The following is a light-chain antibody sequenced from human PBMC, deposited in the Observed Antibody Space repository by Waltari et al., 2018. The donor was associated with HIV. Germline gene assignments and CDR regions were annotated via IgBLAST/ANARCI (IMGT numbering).Light chain of an antibody. CDR2: QDK. J-gene: IGLJ2*01. CDR1: KLGDKY. V-gene: IGLV3-1*01. Sequence: SYELTQPASVSVSPGQTASITCSGDKLGDKYVSWYQQKPGQSPVVVIYQDKKRPSGIPERFSGSNSGNTATLAIGGTQALDEADYYCQAWDSSTVVFGGGTKVTVL. CDR3: QAWDSSTVV.